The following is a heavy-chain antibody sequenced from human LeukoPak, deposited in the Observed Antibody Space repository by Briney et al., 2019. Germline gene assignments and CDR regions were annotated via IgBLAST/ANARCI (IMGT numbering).Heavy chain of an antibody. J-gene: IGHJ4*02. V-gene: IGHV1-2*02. CDR2: INPNSGGT. CDR1: GYTFTGYY. Sequence: ASVKVSCKASGYTFTGYYIHWVRQAPGQGLEWMGWINPNSGGTNYAQKFQGRVTMTRDTSISTAYMELSRLRSDDTAVYYCARDCSSTSCYQLDYWGQGTLVTVSS. D-gene: IGHD2-2*01. CDR3: ARDCSSTSCYQLDY.